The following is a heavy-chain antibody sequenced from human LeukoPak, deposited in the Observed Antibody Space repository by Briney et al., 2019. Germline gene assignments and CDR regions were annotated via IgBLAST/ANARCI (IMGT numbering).Heavy chain of an antibody. J-gene: IGHJ4*02. Sequence: PSETLSLTCTASGGSVSSGSYYWSWIRQPPGKGLEWIGYIYYSGSTNYNPSLKSRVTISVDTSKNQFSLKLSSVTAADTAVYYCARGRVSSSWFIHWGQGTLVTVSS. D-gene: IGHD6-13*01. CDR3: ARGRVSSSWFIH. CDR1: GGSVSSGSYY. V-gene: IGHV4-61*01. CDR2: IYYSGST.